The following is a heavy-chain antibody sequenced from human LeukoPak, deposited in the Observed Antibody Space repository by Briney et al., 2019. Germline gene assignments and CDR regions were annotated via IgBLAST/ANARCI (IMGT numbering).Heavy chain of an antibody. Sequence: PGGSLRLSCAASGFTFSSYAVSWVRQAPGKGLEWVSAISGSGGSTYYADSVKGRFPISRDNSKNTLYLQMNSLRAEDTAVYYCAKSSTVVGATPFDYWGQGTLVTVSS. J-gene: IGHJ4*02. D-gene: IGHD1-26*01. CDR2: ISGSGGST. CDR3: AKSSTVVGATPFDY. CDR1: GFTFSSYA. V-gene: IGHV3-23*01.